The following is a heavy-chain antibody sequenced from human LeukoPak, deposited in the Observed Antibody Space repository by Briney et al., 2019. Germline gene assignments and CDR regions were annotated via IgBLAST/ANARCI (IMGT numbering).Heavy chain of an antibody. CDR3: AKQVKWGLLGYFDY. V-gene: IGHV3-23*01. D-gene: IGHD1-26*01. Sequence: GGSLRLSCAASGFTVSSNYLTWVRQAPGKGLEWVSAISGSGGSTYYADSVKGRFTISRDNSKNTLYLQMNNLRAEDTAVYYCAKQVKWGLLGYFDYWGQGTLVTVSS. CDR1: GFTVSSNY. J-gene: IGHJ4*02. CDR2: ISGSGGST.